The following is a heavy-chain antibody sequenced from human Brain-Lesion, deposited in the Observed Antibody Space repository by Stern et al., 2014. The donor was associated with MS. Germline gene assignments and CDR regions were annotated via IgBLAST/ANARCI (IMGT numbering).Heavy chain of an antibody. V-gene: IGHV1-69*01. CDR1: GGLFRSDA. J-gene: IGHJ5*02. CDR2: IIPMTGEA. Sequence: QMQLVQSGAEVRKPGSSVKVSCKASGGLFRSDAISWVRQAPGQGLEWLGGIIPMTGEAPDAQKFLDRVTITADESTTTPYMDLNSLTSEDTALYYCARHWGTDLWGQGTLLTVSS. D-gene: IGHD7-27*01. CDR3: ARHWGTDL.